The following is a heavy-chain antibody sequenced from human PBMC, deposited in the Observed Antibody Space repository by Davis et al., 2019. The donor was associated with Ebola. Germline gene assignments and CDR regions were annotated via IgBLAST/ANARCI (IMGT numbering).Heavy chain of an antibody. CDR1: GFTFSSYG. CDR2: IWYDGSNK. D-gene: IGHD3-16*02. J-gene: IGHJ4*02. CDR3: ARQRGVYDYNWGSYRRLYYFDY. V-gene: IGHV3-33*01. Sequence: PGGSLRLSCAASGFTFSSYGMHWVRQAPGKGLEWVAVIWYDGSNKYYADSVKGRFTISRDNSKNTLYLQMNSLRAEDTAVYYCARQRGVYDYNWGSYRRLYYFDYWGQGALVTVSS.